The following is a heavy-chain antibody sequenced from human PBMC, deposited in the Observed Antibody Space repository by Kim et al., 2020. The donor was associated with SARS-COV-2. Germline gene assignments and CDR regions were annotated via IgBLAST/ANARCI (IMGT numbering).Heavy chain of an antibody. CDR3: ATDAWANFD. CDR1: GFTVSSCS. J-gene: IGHJ4*01. CDR2: ISYDGSNK. Sequence: GGSLRLSCAASGFTVSSCSMHWVRQAPGKGLEWVAVISYDGSNKYYADSVKGRFTISRDNSKNTLYLQMNSLRAEDTAVYYCATDAWANFD. V-gene: IGHV3-30-3*01. D-gene: IGHD1-26*01.